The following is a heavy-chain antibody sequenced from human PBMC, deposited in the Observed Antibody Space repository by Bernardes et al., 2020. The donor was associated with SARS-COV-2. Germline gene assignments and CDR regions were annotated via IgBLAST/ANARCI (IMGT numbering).Heavy chain of an antibody. CDR3: TTPSSYDFWSGYYRDYYYYGMDV. J-gene: IGHJ6*02. D-gene: IGHD3-3*01. CDR1: GFTFSNAW. V-gene: IGHV3-15*01. Sequence: GSLRHSCAASGFTFSNAWMSWVRQAPGKGLEWVGRIKSKTDGGTTDYAAPVKGRFTISRDDSKNTLYLQMNSLKTEDTAVYYCTTPSSYDFWSGYYRDYYYYGMDVWGQGTTVTVSS. CDR2: IKSKTDGGTT.